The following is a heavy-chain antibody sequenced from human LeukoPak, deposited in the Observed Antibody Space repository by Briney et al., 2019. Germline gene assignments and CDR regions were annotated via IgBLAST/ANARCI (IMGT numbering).Heavy chain of an antibody. D-gene: IGHD2-2*01. CDR1: GYTFTSYY. CDR3: ARDGSAVPFDY. V-gene: IGHV1-46*01. J-gene: IGHJ4*02. Sequence: AASVKVSCKASGYTFTSYYMHWVRQPPGQGLEWMGIINPSGGSTSYAQKFQGRVTMTRDTSTSTVYMELSSLRSEDTAVYYCARDGSAVPFDYWGQGTLVTVSS. CDR2: INPSGGST.